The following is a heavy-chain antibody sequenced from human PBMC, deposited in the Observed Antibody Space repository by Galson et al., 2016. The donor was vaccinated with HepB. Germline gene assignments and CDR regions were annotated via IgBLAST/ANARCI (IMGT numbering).Heavy chain of an antibody. J-gene: IGHJ4*02. V-gene: IGHV3-74*01. CDR3: AGGYRYGLDY. D-gene: IGHD5-18*01. Sequence: SLRLSCAATGFTFSSYWMHWVRQAPGKGLVWVSQIKTDGSATDYADSVKGRFTVSRDNAKNTLYLQMNSLRADDTAVYYCAGGYRYGLDYWGQGTLATVSS. CDR2: IKTDGSAT. CDR1: GFTFSSYW.